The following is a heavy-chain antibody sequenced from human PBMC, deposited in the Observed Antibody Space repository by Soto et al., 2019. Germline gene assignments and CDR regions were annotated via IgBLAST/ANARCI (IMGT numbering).Heavy chain of an antibody. D-gene: IGHD6-19*01. J-gene: IGHJ3*02. CDR1: GYTFTGYY. Sequence: ASVKVSCKASGYTFTGYYMHWVRQAPGQGLEWMGWINPNSGGTNYAQKFQGWVTMTRDTSISTAYMELSRLRSDDTAVYYCARDHSSGWYAFDIWGQGTMVTVSS. V-gene: IGHV1-2*04. CDR3: ARDHSSGWYAFDI. CDR2: INPNSGGT.